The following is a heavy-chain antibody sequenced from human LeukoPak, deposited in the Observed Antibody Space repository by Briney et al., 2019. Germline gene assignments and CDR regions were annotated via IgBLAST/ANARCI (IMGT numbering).Heavy chain of an antibody. D-gene: IGHD3-22*01. CDR1: GYSFISYW. Sequence: GESPKISCKGSGYSFISYWIGWVRQMPGKGLEWMGIIYPGDSDIRYRPSFQGQVTISVDKSISTAYLQWSSLKAADTAMYYCARRYYGSSGYYYFDHWGQGILVTVSS. CDR2: IYPGDSDI. V-gene: IGHV5-51*01. J-gene: IGHJ4*02. CDR3: ARRYYGSSGYYYFDH.